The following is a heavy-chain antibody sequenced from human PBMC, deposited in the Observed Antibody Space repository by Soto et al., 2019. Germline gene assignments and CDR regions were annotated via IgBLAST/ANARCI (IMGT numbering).Heavy chain of an antibody. D-gene: IGHD6-13*01. V-gene: IGHV1-18*01. J-gene: IGHJ5*02. CDR1: GYAFTSYG. CDR2: ISAYNGNT. CDR3: ARLVYSRLNQRDNWFDP. Sequence: QVQLVQSGAEVKKPGASVKVSCKASGYAFTSYGISWVRQAPGQGLEWMGWISAYNGNTNYAQKLQGRVTMTTDTSTSTAYMELRSLRSDDTAVYYCARLVYSRLNQRDNWFDPWGQGTLVTVSS.